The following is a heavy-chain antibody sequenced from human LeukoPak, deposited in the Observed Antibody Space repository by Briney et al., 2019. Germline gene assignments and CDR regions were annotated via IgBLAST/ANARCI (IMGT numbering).Heavy chain of an antibody. J-gene: IGHJ6*02. CDR3: ATVVGATSDYYYYYGIDV. V-gene: IGHV1-24*01. Sequence: ASVKVSCKVSGYTLTELSMHWVRQAPGKGLEWKGGFDPEDGETIYAQKFQGRVTMTEDTSTDTAYMELSSLRSEDTAVYYCATVVGATSDYYYYYGIDVWGQGTTVTVSS. CDR2: FDPEDGET. D-gene: IGHD1-26*01. CDR1: GYTLTELS.